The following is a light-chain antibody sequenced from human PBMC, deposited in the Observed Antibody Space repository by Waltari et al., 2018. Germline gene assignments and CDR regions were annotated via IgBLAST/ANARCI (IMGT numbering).Light chain of an antibody. CDR3: QQRSNWPSGT. CDR2: ESS. Sequence: EIVLTQYPATLSLCTGERATLSCRASQSVSSYLAWYQQKPGQAPRLLIYESSNRATGIPARFSGSGSGTDFTLTISSLEPEDFAVYYCQQRSNWPSGTFGPGTKVDIK. V-gene: IGKV3-11*01. J-gene: IGKJ3*01. CDR1: QSVSSY.